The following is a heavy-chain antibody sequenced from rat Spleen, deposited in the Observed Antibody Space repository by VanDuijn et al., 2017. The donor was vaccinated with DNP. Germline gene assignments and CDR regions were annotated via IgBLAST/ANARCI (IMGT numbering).Heavy chain of an antibody. CDR2: ISYGCST. J-gene: IGHJ4*01. V-gene: IGHV3-1*01. CDR1: GYSITSNY. Sequence: EVQLQESGPGLVKPSQSLSLTCSVTGYSITSNYWGWIRKFPGSEMEWIGNISYGCSTRYNPSLKSRISITRDTSKNQFFLQLNSLTTEDTATYYCARLRLEWEVRAMDAWGQGTSVTVSS. CDR3: ARLRLEWEVRAMDA. D-gene: IGHD1-1*01.